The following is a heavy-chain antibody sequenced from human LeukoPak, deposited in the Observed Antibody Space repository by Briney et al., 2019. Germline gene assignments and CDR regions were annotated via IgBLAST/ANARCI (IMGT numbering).Heavy chain of an antibody. J-gene: IGHJ5*02. Sequence: PSETLSLTCAVSSGSFSGYYWSWIRQPPGKGREWIGGVNHSGNTNHKPSLKSRANISVDTSRIQFSLKLSYVTAADTAVYYCARALGSYSGYDYYWFAPWGQGTLVSVSS. CDR3: ARALGSYSGYDYYWFAP. V-gene: IGHV4-34*04. CDR1: SGSFSGYY. CDR2: VNHSGNT. D-gene: IGHD5-12*01.